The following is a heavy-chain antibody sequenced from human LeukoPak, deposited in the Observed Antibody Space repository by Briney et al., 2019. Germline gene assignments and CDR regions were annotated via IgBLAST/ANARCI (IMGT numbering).Heavy chain of an antibody. CDR2: INHNGNVN. Sequence: TGGSLRLSCAASGFTSSSYWMNWARQAPGKGLEWVASINHNGNVNYYVDSVKGRFTISRDNAKNSLYLQMSNLRAEDTAVYFCARGGGLDVWGQGATVTVSS. D-gene: IGHD3-16*01. J-gene: IGHJ6*02. CDR3: ARGGGLDV. CDR1: GFTSSSYW. V-gene: IGHV3-7*03.